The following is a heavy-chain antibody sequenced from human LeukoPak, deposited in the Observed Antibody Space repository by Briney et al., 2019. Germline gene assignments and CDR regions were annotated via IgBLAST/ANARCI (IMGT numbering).Heavy chain of an antibody. CDR2: IIPIFGTA. Sequence: SVKVSCKASGGTFSSYAIGWVRQAPGQGLEWMGGIIPIFGTANYAQKFQGRVTITADESTSTAYMELSSLRSEDTAVYYCATVNSGYAQGDFDYWGQGTLVTVSS. CDR3: ATVNSGYAQGDFDY. CDR1: GGTFSSYA. D-gene: IGHD5-12*01. J-gene: IGHJ4*02. V-gene: IGHV1-69*01.